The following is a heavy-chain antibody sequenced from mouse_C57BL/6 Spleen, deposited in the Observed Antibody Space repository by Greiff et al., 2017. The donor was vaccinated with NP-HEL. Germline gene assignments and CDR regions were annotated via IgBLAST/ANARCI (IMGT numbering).Heavy chain of an antibody. J-gene: IGHJ4*01. CDR1: GISITTGNYR. CDR3: ARERDYDGDYYAMDY. D-gene: IGHD2-4*01. Sequence: EVQGVESGPGLVKPSQTVFLTCTVTGISITTGNYRWSWIRQFPGNKLEWIGYIYYSGTITYNPSLTSRTTITKDTPKNQFFLEINSLTAEDTATYYCARERDYDGDYYAMDYWGQGTSVTVSS. V-gene: IGHV3-5*01. CDR2: IYYSGTI.